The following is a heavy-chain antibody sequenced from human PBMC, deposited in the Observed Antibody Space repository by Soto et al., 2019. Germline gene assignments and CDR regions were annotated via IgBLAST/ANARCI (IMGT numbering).Heavy chain of an antibody. CDR1: GYTFTSYD. CDR2: MNPNSGNT. J-gene: IGHJ4*02. V-gene: IGHV1-8*01. Sequence: ASVKVSCKASGYTFTSYDINWVRQATGQGLEWMGWMNPNSGNTGYAQKFQGRVTMTRNTSISTAYMELSSLRSEDTAVYYCARGGVYYDILTGKYYIDYWGQGTLVTVSS. D-gene: IGHD3-9*01. CDR3: ARGGVYYDILTGKYYIDY.